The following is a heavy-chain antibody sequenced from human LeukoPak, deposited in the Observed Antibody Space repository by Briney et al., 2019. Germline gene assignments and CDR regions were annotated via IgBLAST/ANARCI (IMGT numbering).Heavy chain of an antibody. CDR2: INPNSGGT. CDR3: ARGLWFGEVIDY. V-gene: IGHV1-2*02. CDR1: GYTFTSYY. D-gene: IGHD3-10*01. J-gene: IGHJ4*02. Sequence: ASVKVSCKASGYTFTSYYMHWVRQAPGQGLEWMGWINPNSGGTNYAQKFQGRVTMTRDTSISTAYMELSRLRSDDTAVYYCARGLWFGEVIDYWGQGTLVTVSS.